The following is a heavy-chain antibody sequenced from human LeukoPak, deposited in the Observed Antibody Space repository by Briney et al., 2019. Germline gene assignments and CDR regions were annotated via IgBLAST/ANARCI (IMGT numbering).Heavy chain of an antibody. D-gene: IGHD5-24*01. CDR3: ARDPSPQSHYFDY. CDR1: GYTFTGYY. CDR2: INPNSGGT. J-gene: IGHJ4*02. V-gene: IGHV1-2*02. Sequence: ASVKVSCKASGYTFTGYYMHWVRRAPGQGLEWMGWINPNSGGTNYAQKFQGRVTMTRDTSISTAYMELGRLRSDDTAVYYCARDPSPQSHYFDYWGQGTLVTVSS.